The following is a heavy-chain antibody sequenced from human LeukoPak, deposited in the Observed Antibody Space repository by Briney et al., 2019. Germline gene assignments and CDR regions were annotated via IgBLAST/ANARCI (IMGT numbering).Heavy chain of an antibody. CDR1: GGSFSGYY. Sequence: SETLSLTCAVYGGSFSGYYWSWIRQPPRKGLEWIGEINHSGSTNYNPSLKSRVTISVDTSKNQFSLKLSSVTAADTAVYYCARGLGYYGSGNDYWGQGTLVTVSS. V-gene: IGHV4-34*01. CDR3: ARGLGYYGSGNDY. D-gene: IGHD3-10*01. CDR2: INHSGST. J-gene: IGHJ4*02.